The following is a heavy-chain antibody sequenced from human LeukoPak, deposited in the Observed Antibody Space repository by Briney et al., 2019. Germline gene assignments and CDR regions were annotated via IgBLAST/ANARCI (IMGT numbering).Heavy chain of an antibody. CDR2: ISYDGSNK. CDR1: GFTFSSYA. CDR3: AKVLRWGMGDAFDI. Sequence: GGSLRLSCAASGFTFSSYAMHWVRQAPGKGLEWVAVISYDGSNKYYADSVKGRFTISRDNSKNTLYLQMNSLRAEDTAVYYCAKVLRWGMGDAFDIWGQGTMVTVSS. V-gene: IGHV3-30-3*01. D-gene: IGHD3-16*01. J-gene: IGHJ3*02.